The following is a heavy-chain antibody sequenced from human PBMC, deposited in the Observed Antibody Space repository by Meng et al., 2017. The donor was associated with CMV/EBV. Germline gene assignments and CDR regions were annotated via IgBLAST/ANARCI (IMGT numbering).Heavy chain of an antibody. V-gene: IGHV1-69*05. CDR2: IIPIFGTA. J-gene: IGHJ4*02. CDR1: GGTFSSSA. D-gene: IGHD2-2*01. CDR3: ARWGYCSSTSCTRGYFDY. Sequence: SVKVSCKASGGTFSSSAISWVRQAPGQGLEWMGGIIPIFGTANYAQKFQGRVTITTDESTSTAYMELSSLRSEDTAVYYCARWGYCSSTSCTRGYFDYWGQGTLVTVSS.